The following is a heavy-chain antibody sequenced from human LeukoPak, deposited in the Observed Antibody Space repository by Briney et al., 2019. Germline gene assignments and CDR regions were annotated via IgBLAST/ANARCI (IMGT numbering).Heavy chain of an antibody. Sequence: GGSQRLSCAASGFTFSSYAMHWVRQAPGKGQEYVSAISSNGGSTYYANSVKGRFTISRDKSKNTLYLQMGVLRAEDMAVYYCARDHGGNSFDYWGQGTLVTVSS. CDR1: GFTFSSYA. CDR3: ARDHGGNSFDY. D-gene: IGHD4-23*01. J-gene: IGHJ4*02. CDR2: ISSNGGST. V-gene: IGHV3-64*01.